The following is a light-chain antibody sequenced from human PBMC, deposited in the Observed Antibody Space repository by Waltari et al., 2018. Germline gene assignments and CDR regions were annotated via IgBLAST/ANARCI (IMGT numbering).Light chain of an antibody. CDR1: QGISNY. CDR2: AAS. Sequence: IQMTQSPSSLSASVGDRVTITCRASQGISNYLAWYQQKPGKVPKLLIYAASTLQSGVPSRFSGSRSGTDLTLTISSLQPEYVATYYCQKYNSAPWTFGPGTKVEIK. J-gene: IGKJ1*01. V-gene: IGKV1-27*01. CDR3: QKYNSAPWT.